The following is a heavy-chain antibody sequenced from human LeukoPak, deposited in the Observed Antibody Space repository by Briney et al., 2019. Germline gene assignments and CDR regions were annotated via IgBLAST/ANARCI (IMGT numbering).Heavy chain of an antibody. CDR1: GFTFSSYS. CDR3: ARVLVPYYYDSSGFYAFDI. D-gene: IGHD3-22*01. CDR2: ISSSSSTI. V-gene: IGHV3-48*01. J-gene: IGHJ3*02. Sequence: GGSLRLSCAASGFTFSSYSMNWVRQAPGKGLEWVSYISSSSSTIYYADSVKGRFTISRDNAKNSLYLQMNSLRAEDTAVYYCARVLVPYYYDSSGFYAFDIWGQGTMVTVSS.